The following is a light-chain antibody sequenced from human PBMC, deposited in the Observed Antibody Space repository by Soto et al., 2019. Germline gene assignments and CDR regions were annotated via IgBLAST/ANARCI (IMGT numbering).Light chain of an antibody. CDR3: QRYGGPSWT. J-gene: IGKJ1*01. V-gene: IGKV3-20*01. CDR2: GAS. CDR1: QSVTSNY. Sequence: EVVLTETPGTLSLSPGERATLSCRASQSVTSNYLAWYQQKPVQAPRLLIFGASSRATGIPDKFSGSGSGTDFTLTISRLEPDDFAVYYCQRYGGPSWTFGQGTKVDIK.